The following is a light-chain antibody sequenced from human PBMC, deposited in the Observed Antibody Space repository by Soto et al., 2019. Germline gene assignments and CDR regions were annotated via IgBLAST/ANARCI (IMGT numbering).Light chain of an antibody. Sequence: SYELAQTPSVPVAPGQTATITCSGGRLGDKYACWYQQKPGQSPVLVIYEDTKRSSGIPERFSGSNSGNTATLTISATQAMDEADYYCQAWDSSTGVFGTRTKVAVL. CDR1: RLGDKY. CDR3: QAWDSSTGV. J-gene: IGLJ1*01. V-gene: IGLV3-1*01. CDR2: EDT.